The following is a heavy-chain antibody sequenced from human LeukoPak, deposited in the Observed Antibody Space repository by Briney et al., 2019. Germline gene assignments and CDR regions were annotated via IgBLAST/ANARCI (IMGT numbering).Heavy chain of an antibody. CDR2: IYFSGTT. V-gene: IGHV4-39*01. J-gene: IGHJ4*02. D-gene: IGHD3-22*01. CDR1: GGSISSSGYY. Sequence: PSETLSLTCTVSGGSISSSGYYWGWVRQPPGKGLEWIGIIYFSGTTYYNPSLKSRVTISVDTSKNLFSLKLNSVTAADTAVYYCARLVDYYDSRGYFDYWGQGALVTVSS. CDR3: ARLVDYYDSRGYFDY.